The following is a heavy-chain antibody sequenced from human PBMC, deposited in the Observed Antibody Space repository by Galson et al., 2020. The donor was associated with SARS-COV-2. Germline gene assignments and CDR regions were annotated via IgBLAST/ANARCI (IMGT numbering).Heavy chain of an antibody. CDR3: AAGPVAGTGE. V-gene: IGHV4-61*02. D-gene: IGHD6-19*01. Sequence: SETLSLTCAVSGGSISGTDYYWSWIRQPAGKGLEWIGRIHSGGSTNYNPSLRSRVAISVDTSKNQFSLKLTFVTAADTAVYFCAAGPVAGTGEWGQGTLVTVSS. CDR2: IHSGGST. J-gene: IGHJ4*02. CDR1: GGSISGTDYY.